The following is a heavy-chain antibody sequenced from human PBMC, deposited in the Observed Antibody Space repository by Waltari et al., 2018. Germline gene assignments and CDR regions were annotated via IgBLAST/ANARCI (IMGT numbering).Heavy chain of an antibody. V-gene: IGHV4-34*10. CDR3: AKNWVGTTFDY. CDR2: INGNAGET. CDR1: GASVSGYW. J-gene: IGHJ4*02. Sequence: QVQLRESGPGLVKPSETLSLTCAVSGASVSGYWWTWLRQPPGRGLEWIGEINGNAGETNYSPSLRSRVTISKDASKNQFFLKLNSVTAADTAVYYCAKNWVGTTFDYWGQGVLVTVSS. D-gene: IGHD1-26*01.